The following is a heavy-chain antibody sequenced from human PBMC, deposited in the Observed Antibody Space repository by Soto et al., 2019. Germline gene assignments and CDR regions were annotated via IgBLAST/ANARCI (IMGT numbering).Heavy chain of an antibody. CDR3: ARGIKYGDYSSWFDP. J-gene: IGHJ5*02. Sequence: QVQLVQSGAEVKKPGASVKVSCKASGYIFSNYDINWVRQATGQGLEYLGWINPNSGNTGYVQKFTGRVTMTRNTSINTAYMELNSLRSEDTAVYYCARGIKYGDYSSWFDPWGQGTLFTVAS. CDR1: GYIFSNYD. V-gene: IGHV1-8*01. CDR2: INPNSGNT. D-gene: IGHD4-17*01.